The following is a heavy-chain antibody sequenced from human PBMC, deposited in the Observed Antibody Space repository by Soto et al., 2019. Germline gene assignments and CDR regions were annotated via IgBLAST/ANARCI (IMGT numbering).Heavy chain of an antibody. Sequence: QKFQGRVTITRDTSASTAYMELSSLRSEDTAVYYCARELSGVWSGYSLIYYGMDVWGQGTTVTVSS. D-gene: IGHD3-3*01. V-gene: IGHV1-3*01. CDR3: ARELSGVWSGYSLIYYGMDV. J-gene: IGHJ6*02.